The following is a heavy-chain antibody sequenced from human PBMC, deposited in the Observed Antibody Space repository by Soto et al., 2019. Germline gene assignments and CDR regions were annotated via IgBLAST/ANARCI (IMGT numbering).Heavy chain of an antibody. Sequence: QVQLVQSGAEVKKPGASVKVSCKASGYTFTSYGISWVRQAPGQGLEWMGWISAYNGNTNYAQKLQGRVTMTTDTSTSTAYMELRSLRSDDTAVYYCARSVPPQYYYGSGSYRGVDYWGQGTLVTVSS. CDR3: ARSVPPQYYYGSGSYRGVDY. D-gene: IGHD3-10*01. CDR1: GYTFTSYG. V-gene: IGHV1-18*01. CDR2: ISAYNGNT. J-gene: IGHJ4*02.